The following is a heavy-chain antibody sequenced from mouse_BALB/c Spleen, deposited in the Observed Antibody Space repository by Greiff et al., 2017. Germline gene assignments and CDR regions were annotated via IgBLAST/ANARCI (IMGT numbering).Heavy chain of an antibody. CDR1: GFTFSSFG. CDR3: ARRGFSTTEDYYAMDY. J-gene: IGHJ4*01. V-gene: IGHV5-17*02. CDR2: ISSGSSTI. Sequence: EVKLVESGGGLVQPGGSRKLSCAASGFTFSSFGMHWVRQAPEKGLEWVAYISSGSSTIYYADKVKGRFTISRDNPKNTLFLQMTSLRSEDTAMYYCARRGFSTTEDYYAMDYWGQGTSVTVSS. D-gene: IGHD1-2*01.